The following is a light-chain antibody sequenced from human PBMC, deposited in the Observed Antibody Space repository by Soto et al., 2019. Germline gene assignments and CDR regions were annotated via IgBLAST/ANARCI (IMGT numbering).Light chain of an antibody. Sequence: DIHMTQSASSLSASVGYRFTITCEARQNIITYLNWYQQKPGRAPKPLIHGASNLKAGVPSRLRGSGSGTDFTFTISRLHPEDIATYYCQQYENLPTFGQGTRLEIK. J-gene: IGKJ5*01. CDR3: QQYENLPT. CDR2: GAS. CDR1: QNIITY. V-gene: IGKV1-33*01.